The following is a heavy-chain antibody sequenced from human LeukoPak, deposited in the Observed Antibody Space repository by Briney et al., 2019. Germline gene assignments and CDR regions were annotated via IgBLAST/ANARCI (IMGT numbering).Heavy chain of an antibody. CDR2: IYYSGST. CDR1: GGSISSYY. D-gene: IGHD3-10*01. J-gene: IGHJ4*02. Sequence: SETLSPTCTVSGGSISSYYWSWIRQPPGKGLEWIGYIYYSGSTNYNPSLKSRVTISVDTSKNQFSLKLSSVTAADTAVYYCASSYYYGSGSFDYWGQGTLVTVSS. CDR3: ASSYYYGSGSFDY. V-gene: IGHV4-59*01.